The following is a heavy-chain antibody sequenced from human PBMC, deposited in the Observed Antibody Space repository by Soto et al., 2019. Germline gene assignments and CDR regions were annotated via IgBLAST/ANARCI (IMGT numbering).Heavy chain of an antibody. D-gene: IGHD3-16*02. CDR2: INHSGST. V-gene: IGHV4-34*01. CDR1: GGSFSGYY. J-gene: IGHJ3*02. Sequence: SETLSLTCAVYGGSFSGYYWSWIRQPPGKGLEWIGEINHSGSTNYNPSLKSRVTISVDTSKNQFSLKLSSVTAADTAVYYCARVGIMITFGGVINDACDIWGQGTMVTVSS. CDR3: ARVGIMITFGGVINDACDI.